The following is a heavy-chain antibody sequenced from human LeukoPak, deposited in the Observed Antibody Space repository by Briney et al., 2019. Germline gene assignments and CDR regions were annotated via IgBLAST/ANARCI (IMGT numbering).Heavy chain of an antibody. V-gene: IGHV1-46*01. CDR3: ARDKALVHYYYYMDV. CDR1: GYTFTSYY. D-gene: IGHD2-2*01. Sequence: GASVKVSCKASGYTFTSYYMHWVRQAPGQGLEWMGIIHPSGGSASYAQKFQGRVTMTRDTSTSTVYMELSSLRSEDTAVYYCARDKALVHYYYYMDVWGKGTTVTVSS. CDR2: IHPSGGSA. J-gene: IGHJ6*03.